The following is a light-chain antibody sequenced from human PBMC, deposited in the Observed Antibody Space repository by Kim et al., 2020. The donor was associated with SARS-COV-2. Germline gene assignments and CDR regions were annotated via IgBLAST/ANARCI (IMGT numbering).Light chain of an antibody. V-gene: IGKV4-1*01. CDR1: QSVLYSSNNRNY. J-gene: IGKJ4*01. Sequence: DIVMTQSPDSLAVSLGERATINCKSSQSVLYSSNNRNYLAWYQQKPGQPPKLLIYWASTRESGVPDRFSGSGSGTDFTLTISSLQAEDVAVYYCQQYLSTRSHFGGGTKVDIK. CDR3: QQYLSTRSH. CDR2: WAS.